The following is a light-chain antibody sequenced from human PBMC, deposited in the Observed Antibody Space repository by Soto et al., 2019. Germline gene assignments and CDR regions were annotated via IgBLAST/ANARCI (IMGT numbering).Light chain of an antibody. J-gene: IGKJ5*01. CDR3: QQRSNWPPIT. V-gene: IGKV3-11*01. Sequence: IIVTQSPGTRSMVPGGGSTMSCRASQSVSNNYLAWYQQKPGQAPRLLIYGASNRATGIPARFSGSGSGTDFTLTISSLEPEDFAVYYCQQRSNWPPITFGQGTRLEIK. CDR1: QSVSNNY. CDR2: GAS.